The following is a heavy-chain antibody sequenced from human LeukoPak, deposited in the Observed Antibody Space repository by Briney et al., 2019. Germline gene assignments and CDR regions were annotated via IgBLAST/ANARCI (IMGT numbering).Heavy chain of an antibody. CDR3: ARGSSVLNYFDS. CDR2: IYYSGRT. CDR1: GGSISSYY. D-gene: IGHD6-6*01. J-gene: IGHJ4*02. V-gene: IGHV4-59*01. Sequence: PSETLSLXCTVSGGSISSYYWSWIRQPPGKGLEWMGYIYYSGRTNYSPSLKSRLTISVDTSKNQFSLKLSSVTAADTAVYYCARGSSVLNYFDSWGQGTLVTVSS.